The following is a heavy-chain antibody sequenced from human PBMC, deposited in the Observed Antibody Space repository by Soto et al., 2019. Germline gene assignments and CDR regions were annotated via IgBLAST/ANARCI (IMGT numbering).Heavy chain of an antibody. Sequence: GESLSLSCAASGFIFSDYGMHWVRQAPGKGLDWLAVIYYDGSNTYYADSVRGRFTISRDNSDSTVFLEMNGLRAEDSDVYYCARAFVQWFGQPPLRAWGRGNLVTVAS. J-gene: IGHJ5*01. CDR3: ARAFVQWFGQPPLRA. V-gene: IGHV3-33*01. CDR1: GFIFSDYG. CDR2: IYYDGSNT. D-gene: IGHD3-10*01.